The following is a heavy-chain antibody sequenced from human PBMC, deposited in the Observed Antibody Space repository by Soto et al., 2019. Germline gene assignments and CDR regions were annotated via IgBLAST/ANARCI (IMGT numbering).Heavy chain of an antibody. J-gene: IGHJ6*03. V-gene: IGHV3-20*01. CDR3: ARTPPARSYYYYYYMDV. CDR2: INWNGGST. Sequence: GGSLILSCAASGFTLDDYGMSWVRQAPGKGLEWVSGINWNGGSTGYADSVKGRFTISRDNAKNSLYLQMNSLRAEDTALYHCARTPPARSYYYYYYMDVWGKGTTVTVSS. CDR1: GFTLDDYG.